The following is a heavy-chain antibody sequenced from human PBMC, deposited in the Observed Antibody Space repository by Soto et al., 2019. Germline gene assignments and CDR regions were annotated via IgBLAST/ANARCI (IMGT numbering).Heavy chain of an antibody. CDR1: GFTFSSYG. CDR3: ANVALDSAMFSVYRAENWFDP. D-gene: IGHD5-18*01. V-gene: IGHV3-30*18. J-gene: IGHJ5*02. CDR2: ISYDGSSE. Sequence: QVQLVESGGGVVQPGRSLRLSCAASGFTFSSYGMHWVRQAPGKGLEWVALISYDGSSEYYADSVKDRFTISRDNSKTTLYLQFNSLRAEDRAVYYCANVALDSAMFSVYRAENWFDPWGQGTLVIVSS.